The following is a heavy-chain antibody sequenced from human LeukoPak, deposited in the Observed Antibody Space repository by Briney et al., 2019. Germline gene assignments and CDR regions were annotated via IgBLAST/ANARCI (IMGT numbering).Heavy chain of an antibody. Sequence: PGGSLRLSCAASGFTFSDYYMSWIRQAPGKGLEWVSYISSSGSTIYYADSVKGRFTISRDNAKNSLYLQMNSLRAEDMAVYYCAKVSTMIVVVTGYDAFDIWGQGTMVTVSS. CDR1: GFTFSDYY. J-gene: IGHJ3*02. CDR2: ISSSGSTI. CDR3: AKVSTMIVVVTGYDAFDI. D-gene: IGHD3-22*01. V-gene: IGHV3-11*04.